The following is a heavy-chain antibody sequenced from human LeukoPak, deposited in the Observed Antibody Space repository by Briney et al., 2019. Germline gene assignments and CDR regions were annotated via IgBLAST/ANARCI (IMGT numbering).Heavy chain of an antibody. CDR2: ISGSGAYT. CDR3: AKVLDSSRYWYFDL. V-gene: IGHV3-23*01. CDR1: GFTFSSYA. Sequence: GGSLRLSCAASGFTFSSYAMTWFRQAQGKGLEWFSAISGSGAYTYHEDSVKGRFTISRDNSKNTLYLQMNSLRAEDTAVYYCAKVLDSSRYWYFDLWGRGTLVTVSS. J-gene: IGHJ2*01. D-gene: IGHD6-6*01.